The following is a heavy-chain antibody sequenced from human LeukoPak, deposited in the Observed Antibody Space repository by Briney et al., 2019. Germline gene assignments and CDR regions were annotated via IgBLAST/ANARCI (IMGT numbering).Heavy chain of an antibody. CDR3: ARGPDWGDYFYDY. Sequence: AGGSLRLSCAASGFSVSNNYMDWVRQAPGKGLEWVSVIYSGGSTFYADSVKGRFTISRDNAKNSLYLQMNSLRAEDTAVYYCARGPDWGDYFYDYWGQGTLVTVSS. D-gene: IGHD4-17*01. J-gene: IGHJ4*02. CDR1: GFSVSNNY. V-gene: IGHV3-66*01. CDR2: IYSGGST.